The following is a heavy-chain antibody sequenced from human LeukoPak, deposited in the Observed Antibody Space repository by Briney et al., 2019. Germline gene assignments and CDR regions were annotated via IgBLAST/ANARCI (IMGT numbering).Heavy chain of an antibody. CDR1: GFTFSSYS. V-gene: IGHV3-21*01. CDR2: NSSSSSYI. J-gene: IGHJ6*03. D-gene: IGHD6-13*01. CDR3: ARKARIAAAGTDYYYYYMDV. Sequence: GRPLRLSCAASGFTFSSYSMNWVRQAAGKGLEWVSSNSSSSSYIYYADSVKGRFTISRDNAKNSLYLQMNSLRAEDTAVYYCARKARIAAAGTDYYYYYMDVWGKGTTVTVSS.